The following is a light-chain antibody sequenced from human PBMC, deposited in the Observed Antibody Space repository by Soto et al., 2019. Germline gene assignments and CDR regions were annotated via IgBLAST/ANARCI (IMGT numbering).Light chain of an antibody. CDR1: SSNIGSNT. V-gene: IGLV1-44*01. CDR3: ASWDDSLNGVV. CDR2: SNI. J-gene: IGLJ2*01. Sequence: QSVLTQPPSASGTPGQKVTISCSGSSSNIGSNTVNWYQQLPGTAPKLLIYSNIQRPSGVPDRFSGSKSGTSASLAIRGLQSEDGADYYCASWDDSLNGVVFGGGTKLTVL.